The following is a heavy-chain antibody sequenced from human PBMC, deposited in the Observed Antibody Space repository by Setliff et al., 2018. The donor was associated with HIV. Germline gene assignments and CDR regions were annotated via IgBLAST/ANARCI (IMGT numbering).Heavy chain of an antibody. CDR1: GYTLTELS. J-gene: IGHJ1*01. D-gene: IGHD6-13*01. CDR3: ATDPGYSSTWYSESFQH. Sequence: ASVKVSFKISGYTLTELSIHWVRQAPGKGLEWMANVDPEDGETFYAQKFQGRLTMTEDTSTDTAYMELSSLRSDDTAMYDCATDPGYSSTWYSESFQHWGQGTVVTVSS. V-gene: IGHV1-24*01. CDR2: VDPEDGET.